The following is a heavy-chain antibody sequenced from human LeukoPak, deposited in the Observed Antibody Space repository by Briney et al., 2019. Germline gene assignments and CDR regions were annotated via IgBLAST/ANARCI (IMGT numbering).Heavy chain of an antibody. J-gene: IGHJ4*02. Sequence: ASVKLSCKASGYTFTIYGISWVRQAPGQGLEWMGWINPNSGGTNNAQKFQGRVTMTRDTSISTASMELNSVRAEDTAVYYCARPTGTLGATPTALDYWGQGTLVTVSS. CDR1: GYTFTIYG. D-gene: IGHD1-26*01. CDR3: ARPTGTLGATPTALDY. V-gene: IGHV1-2*02. CDR2: INPNSGGT.